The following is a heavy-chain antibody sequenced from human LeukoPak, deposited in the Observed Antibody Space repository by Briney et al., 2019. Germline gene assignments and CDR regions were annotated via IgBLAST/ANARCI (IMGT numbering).Heavy chain of an antibody. D-gene: IGHD4-23*01. CDR3: ASHGGKGFDY. J-gene: IGHJ4*02. CDR1: GFTFSSYA. CDR2: IKQDGSEK. V-gene: IGHV3-7*03. Sequence: GGSLRLSCAVSGFTFSSYAMSWVRQAPGKGLEWVANIKQDGSEKYYVDSVKGRFTISRDNAKNSLYLQMNSLRAEDTAVYYCASHGGKGFDYWGQGTLVTVSS.